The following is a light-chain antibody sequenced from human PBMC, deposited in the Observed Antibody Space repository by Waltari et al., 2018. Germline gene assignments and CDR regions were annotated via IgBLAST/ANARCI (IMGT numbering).Light chain of an antibody. Sequence: QSVLTQPPSVSGAPGQRVTISCTGSSSNIGAGYDVHWYQQLPGTAPKLLIYGNSNGPSGVPDRFSGSKSGTSASLAITGLQAEDEADYYCQSYDSSLSGGVFGGGTKLTVL. CDR1: SSNIGAGYD. CDR3: QSYDSSLSGGV. V-gene: IGLV1-40*01. J-gene: IGLJ2*01. CDR2: GNS.